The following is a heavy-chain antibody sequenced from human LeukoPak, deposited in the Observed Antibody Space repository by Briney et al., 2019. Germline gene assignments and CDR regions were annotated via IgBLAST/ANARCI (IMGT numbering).Heavy chain of an antibody. D-gene: IGHD2-15*01. J-gene: IGHJ4*02. CDR2: MNPNSGNT. Sequence: ASVKVSCKASGYSFTNYDINWVRRATGQGLEWMGWMNPNSGNTGYAQKFQGRVTMTRSTSISTAYMELSSLTSEDTAVYYCARVSLGYCSGGTCYFQDHWGQGTLVTVSS. CDR3: ARVSLGYCSGGTCYFQDH. V-gene: IGHV1-8*01. CDR1: GYSFTNYD.